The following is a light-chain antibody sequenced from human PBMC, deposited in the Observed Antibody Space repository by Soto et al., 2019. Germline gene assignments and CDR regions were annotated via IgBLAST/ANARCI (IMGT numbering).Light chain of an antibody. CDR3: QQRNSYPIT. V-gene: IGKV1-9*01. CDR1: QGISSY. J-gene: IGKJ5*01. Sequence: DIQMTQSPSTLSGSVGDRATIACRASQGISSYLAWYQQKPGKAPNLLIHTASTLQSGVPSRFSGSGSGTEFTLTISSLQPEDFATYYCQQRNSYPITFGQGTRLEIK. CDR2: TAS.